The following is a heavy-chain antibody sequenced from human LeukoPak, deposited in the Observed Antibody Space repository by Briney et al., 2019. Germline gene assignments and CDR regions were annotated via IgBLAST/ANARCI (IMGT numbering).Heavy chain of an antibody. D-gene: IGHD3-10*01. J-gene: IGHJ4*02. V-gene: IGHV3-23*01. CDR1: GFTFSSYA. CDR2: ISGSGGST. CDR3: AKDLLLLWFGELPYFDY. Sequence: PGGSLRLSCAASGFTFSSYAVSWVRQAPGKGLEWVSAISGSGGSTYYADSVKGRFTISRDNSKNTLYLQMNSLRAEDTAVYYCAKDLLLLWFGELPYFDYWGQGTLVTVSS.